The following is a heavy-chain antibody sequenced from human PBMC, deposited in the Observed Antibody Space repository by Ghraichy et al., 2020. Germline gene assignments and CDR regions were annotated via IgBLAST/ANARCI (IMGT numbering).Heavy chain of an antibody. V-gene: IGHV3-11*06. CDR1: GFTFSDYY. Sequence: GGSLRLSCAASGFTFSDYYMSWIRQAPGKGLEWVSYISSSSSYTNYADSVKGRFTISRDNAKNSLYLQMNSLRAEDTAVYYCARVLGSLTGYYQGHFDYWGQGTLVTVSS. D-gene: IGHD3-9*01. CDR2: ISSSSSYT. J-gene: IGHJ4*02. CDR3: ARVLGSLTGYYQGHFDY.